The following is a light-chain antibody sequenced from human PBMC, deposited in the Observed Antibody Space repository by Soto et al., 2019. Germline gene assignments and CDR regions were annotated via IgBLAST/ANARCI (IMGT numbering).Light chain of an antibody. Sequence: QSALTQPASLSGSPGQSITISCTGTSSDVGGYNYVAWYQHHPGKAPKVMIYDVSNRPSGVSNRFSGSKSGNTASLTISGLQAEDEADYYCSSYTSTSTLVIFGGGTKLTVL. J-gene: IGLJ2*01. CDR2: DVS. CDR3: SSYTSTSTLVI. CDR1: SSDVGGYNY. V-gene: IGLV2-14*03.